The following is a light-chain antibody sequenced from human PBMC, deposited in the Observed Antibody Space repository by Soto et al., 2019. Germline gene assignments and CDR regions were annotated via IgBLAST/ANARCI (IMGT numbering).Light chain of an antibody. CDR2: GAS. CDR1: QSVSSNF. J-gene: IGKJ1*01. Sequence: EIVLTQSPDTLSLSPGERATLSCRANQSVSSNFLAWYQQKPGQAPRLLISGASNRATGIPDRFSGSGSGTDFTRTISRLEPEDFAVYYCQQYGSSPRTFGQGTKVEI. V-gene: IGKV3-20*01. CDR3: QQYGSSPRT.